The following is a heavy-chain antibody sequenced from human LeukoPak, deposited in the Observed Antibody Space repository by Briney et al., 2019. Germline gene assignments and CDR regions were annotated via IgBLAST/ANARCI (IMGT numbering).Heavy chain of an antibody. D-gene: IGHD6-13*01. CDR3: ARARFSSSWLGMDV. J-gene: IGHJ6*02. Sequence: SETLSLTCTVSGGSISSYYWSWIRQPPGKGLEWIGYIYYSGSTNYNPSLKSRVTISVDTSKNQFSLKLSSVTAADTAVYYCARARFSSSWLGMDVWGQGTTVTVSS. CDR1: GGSISSYY. CDR2: IYYSGST. V-gene: IGHV4-59*01.